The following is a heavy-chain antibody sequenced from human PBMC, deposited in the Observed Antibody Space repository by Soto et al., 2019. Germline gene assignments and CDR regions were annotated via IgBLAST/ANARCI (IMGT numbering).Heavy chain of an antibody. V-gene: IGHV3-23*01. J-gene: IGHJ6*02. D-gene: IGHD6-13*01. CDR3: ANGGRSYISLQNYYYSGMDV. Sequence: GGSLRLSCEASGLTFSSYSMSWVRQAPGKGLEWVSAMSSSGGSTDYSDSVKDRFTISRDNSKNTLYLQMNSLRAEDTAVYYCANGGRSYISLQNYYYSGMDVWGQGTTVTVSS. CDR2: MSSSGGST. CDR1: GLTFSSYS.